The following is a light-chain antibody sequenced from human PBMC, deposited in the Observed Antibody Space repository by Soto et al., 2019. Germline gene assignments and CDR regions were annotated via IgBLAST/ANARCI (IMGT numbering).Light chain of an antibody. V-gene: IGLV1-40*01. CDR3: QSYDSRLSNSV. Sequence: QSALTQPPSVSGAPGQRVTISCTGSSSNIGADYDVHWYQQLPGTAPKLLIYGNTNRPSGVPDRFSGSRSGTSAALAINGLQAEDEADYYCQSYDSRLSNSVFGGGTKLTVL. CDR1: SSNIGADYD. J-gene: IGLJ3*02. CDR2: GNT.